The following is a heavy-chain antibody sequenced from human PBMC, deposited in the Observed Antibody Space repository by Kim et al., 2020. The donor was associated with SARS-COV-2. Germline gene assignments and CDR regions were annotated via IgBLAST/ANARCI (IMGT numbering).Heavy chain of an antibody. D-gene: IGHD6-19*01. CDR1: GFTFDDFS. CDR3: TRSGWLYDYGMDV. CDR2: ISWDGGST. V-gene: IGHV3-43*01. J-gene: IGHJ6*02. Sequence: GGSLRLSCAASGFTFDDFSMHWVRQAPGKGLEWVSLISWDGGSTYYADSVKGRFTISRDNSKNSVYLHMNSLRSEDTALYYCTRSGWLYDYGMDVWGQGTTVTVSS.